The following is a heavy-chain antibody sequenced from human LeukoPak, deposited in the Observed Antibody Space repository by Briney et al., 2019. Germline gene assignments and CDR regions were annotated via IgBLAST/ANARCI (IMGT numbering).Heavy chain of an antibody. J-gene: IGHJ5*02. V-gene: IGHV1-2*02. D-gene: IGHD2-2*01. Sequence: ASVKVSCKASGYTFTGYYMHWVRQAPGQGLEWMGWINPNSGGTNYAQKFQGRVTMTRDTSISTAYMELSRLRSDDTAVYYCAGGPVVPAAIGNWFDPWGQGTLVTVSS. CDR1: GYTFTGYY. CDR2: INPNSGGT. CDR3: AGGPVVPAAIGNWFDP.